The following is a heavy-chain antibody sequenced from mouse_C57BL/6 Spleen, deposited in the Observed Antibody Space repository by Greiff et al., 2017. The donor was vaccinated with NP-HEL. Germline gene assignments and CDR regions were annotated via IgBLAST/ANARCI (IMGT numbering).Heavy chain of an antibody. Sequence: QVQLKESGPGILQSSQTLSLTCSFSGFSLSTSGMGVSWIRQPSGKGLEWLAHIYWDDDKRYNPSLKSRLTISKDTSRNQVFLKITSVDTADTATYYCARIITLPHEYFDVWGTGTTVTVSS. J-gene: IGHJ1*03. CDR1: GFSLSTSGMG. D-gene: IGHD1-1*01. V-gene: IGHV8-12*01. CDR2: IYWDDDK. CDR3: ARIITLPHEYFDV.